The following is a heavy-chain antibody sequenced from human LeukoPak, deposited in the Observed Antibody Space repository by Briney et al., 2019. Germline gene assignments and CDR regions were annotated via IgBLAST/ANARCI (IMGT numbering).Heavy chain of an antibody. CDR3: ANHNYSPHLKSRLTISVNHSKSQLSQKLSSATAAVCDVYYYARDFLGDDFWDPPHYMQV. D-gene: IGHD3-10*01. J-gene: IGHJ6*03. CDR2: IYYSGCT. Sequence: PSETLSLTCTVSGGSISSYYWSWIRQPPGKGLELIGYIYYSGCTNYNPSLKSRVTISVDTSKNQFSLKLSSVTAADTAVYYCANHNYSPHLKSRLTISVNHSKSQLSQKLSSATAAVCDVYYYARDFLGDDFWDPPHYMQVWGKETRVTVSS. V-gene: IGHV4-59*08. CDR1: GGSISSYY.